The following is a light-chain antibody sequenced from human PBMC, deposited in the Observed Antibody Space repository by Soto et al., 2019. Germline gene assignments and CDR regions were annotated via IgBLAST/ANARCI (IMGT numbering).Light chain of an antibody. V-gene: IGKV3-20*01. CDR2: GAS. CDR1: QSVSSSY. Sequence: EIVMTQSPATLSVSPGERATLSCRARQSVSSSYLAWSQQRPGQAPRLLIYGASSRATGIPDRFSGSGSGTEFTLTISRLEPEDFAVYYCQQYGSSSWTFGQGTKVDI. J-gene: IGKJ1*01. CDR3: QQYGSSSWT.